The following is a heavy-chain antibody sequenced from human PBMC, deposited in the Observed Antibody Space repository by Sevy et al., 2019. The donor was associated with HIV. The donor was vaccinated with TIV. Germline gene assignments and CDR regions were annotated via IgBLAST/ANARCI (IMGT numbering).Heavy chain of an antibody. CDR1: GDTFSGSA. Sequence: ASVKVSCKASGDTFSGSALGWVRQAPGQGLEWMGWINTNSGNPTYAQGFKGRFVFSLDTSVRMAYLHISSLKAEDTAVYYCARGRRYTIFGVVIAEEAIYFDQWGQGTLVTVSS. CDR3: ARGRRYTIFGVVIAEEAIYFDQ. J-gene: IGHJ4*02. D-gene: IGHD3-3*01. CDR2: INTNSGNP. V-gene: IGHV7-4-1*04.